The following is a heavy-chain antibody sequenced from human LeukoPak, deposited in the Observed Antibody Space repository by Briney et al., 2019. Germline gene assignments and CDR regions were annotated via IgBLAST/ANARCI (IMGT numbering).Heavy chain of an antibody. CDR1: GFTFSSYA. CDR3: ARDGGIAAAGTFDY. Sequence: PGGSMRLSCAASGFTFSSYAMHWVRQAPGKGLEYVSAISRSGGSTYYANSVKGRFTISRDNSKSTLYLQMGSLRAEDMAVYYCARDGGIAAAGTFDYWGQGTLVTVSS. V-gene: IGHV3-64*01. J-gene: IGHJ4*02. CDR2: ISRSGGST. D-gene: IGHD6-13*01.